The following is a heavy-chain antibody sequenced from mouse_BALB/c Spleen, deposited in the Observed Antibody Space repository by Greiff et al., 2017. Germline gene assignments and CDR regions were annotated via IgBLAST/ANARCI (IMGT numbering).Heavy chain of an antibody. V-gene: IGHV1-82*01. D-gene: IGHD2-14*01. CDR2: IYPGDGDT. CDR3: ARPGYRYDDGLDY. Sequence: QVQLQQSGPELVKPGASVKISCKASGYAFSSSWMNWVKQRPGQGLEWIGRIYPGDGDTNYNGKFKGKATLTADKSSSTAYMQLSSLTSVDSAVYFCARPGYRYDDGLDYWGQGTTLTVSS. J-gene: IGHJ2*01. CDR1: GYAFSSSW.